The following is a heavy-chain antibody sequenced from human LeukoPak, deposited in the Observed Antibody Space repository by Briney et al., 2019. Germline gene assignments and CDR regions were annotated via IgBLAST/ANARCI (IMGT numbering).Heavy chain of an antibody. D-gene: IGHD2-15*01. J-gene: IGHJ4*02. CDR2: ISAYNGNT. V-gene: IGHV1-18*01. CDR3: AGIPPPGLAAPLFDY. Sequence: ASVKVSCKAFGYTFTSYGISWVRQAPGQGLEWMGWISAYNGNTNYAQKLQGRVTMTTDTSTSTAYMELRSLRSDDTAVHYCAGIPPPGLAAPLFDYWGQGPLVTVS. CDR1: GYTFTSYG.